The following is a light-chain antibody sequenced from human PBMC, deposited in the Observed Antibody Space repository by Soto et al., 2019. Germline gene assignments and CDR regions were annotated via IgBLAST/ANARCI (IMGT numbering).Light chain of an antibody. CDR1: QDISNW. V-gene: IGKV1-12*01. CDR3: QQANSFPPWT. CDR2: TAS. J-gene: IGKJ1*01. Sequence: DIQMTQSPSSVSASVGDSVTITCRASQDISNWLAWYQQKPGKAPKLLIYTASSLQSGVPSRFRGSGSGTDFTLTISGLQPEDFATYYCQQANSFPPWTFGQGTKVEIK.